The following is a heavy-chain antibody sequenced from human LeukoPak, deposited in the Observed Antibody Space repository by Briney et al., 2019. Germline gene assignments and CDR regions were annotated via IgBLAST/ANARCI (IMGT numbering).Heavy chain of an antibody. CDR2: ISSSGSTI. CDR1: GFTFSSYE. Sequence: GGSLRLSCAASGFTFSSYEMNWVRQAPGKGLEWVSYISSSGSTIYYADSVKGRFTISRDNAKNSLYLQMNSLRAEDTAVYYCARDGGGCSGGSCYASLPLDYWGQGTLVTVSS. CDR3: ARDGGGCSGGSCYASLPLDY. V-gene: IGHV3-48*03. D-gene: IGHD2-15*01. J-gene: IGHJ4*02.